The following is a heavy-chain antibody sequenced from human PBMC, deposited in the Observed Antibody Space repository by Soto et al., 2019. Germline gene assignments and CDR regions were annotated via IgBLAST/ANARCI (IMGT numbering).Heavy chain of an antibody. V-gene: IGHV3-53*01. J-gene: IGHJ6*02. Sequence: GGGLIQPGGSLRLSCAASGFTVSSNYMSWVRQAPGKGLEWVSVIYSGGSTYYADSVKGRFTISRDNSKNTLYLQMNSLRAEDTAVYYCARDRGVSPPNYYYYGMDVWGQGTTVTVSS. D-gene: IGHD3-10*01. CDR1: GFTVSSNY. CDR3: ARDRGVSPPNYYYYGMDV. CDR2: IYSGGST.